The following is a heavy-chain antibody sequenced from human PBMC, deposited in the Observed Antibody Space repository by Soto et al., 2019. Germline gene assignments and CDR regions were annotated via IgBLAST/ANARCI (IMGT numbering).Heavy chain of an antibody. D-gene: IGHD3-10*01. V-gene: IGHV1-69*06. J-gene: IGHJ6*02. Sequence: GASVKVSCKASGGTFTNYAFSWVRQAPGQGLEWLGGIIPIFGTADYAQKFQGQVTISADKSISTAYLQWSSLKASDTAMYYCATANGSGSYPGTPPKYYYAMDVWGQGTTVTVSS. CDR1: GGTFTNYA. CDR2: IIPIFGTA. CDR3: ATANGSGSYPGTPPKYYYAMDV.